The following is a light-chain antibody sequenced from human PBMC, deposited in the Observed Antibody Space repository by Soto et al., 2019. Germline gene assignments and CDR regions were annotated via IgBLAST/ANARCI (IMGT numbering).Light chain of an antibody. Sequence: DTQVTQSPSYVSASVGDTVTITCRASQFISSWLAWYQQKPGNAPKLLIYAASSLESGVPSRFSGSGFGTDFTLTISSLQPEDFATYYCQQANSFPQTFGQGTKVDIK. J-gene: IGKJ1*01. CDR3: QQANSFPQT. CDR2: AAS. V-gene: IGKV1-12*01. CDR1: QFISSW.